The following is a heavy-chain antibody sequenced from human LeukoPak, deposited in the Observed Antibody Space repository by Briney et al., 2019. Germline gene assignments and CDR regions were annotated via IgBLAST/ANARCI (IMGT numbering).Heavy chain of an antibody. Sequence: HPGGSLRLSCAASGFTFSSYAMHWVRQAPGKGLEWVAVISYDGSNKYYADSVKGRFTISRDNSKNTLYLQMNSLRAEDTAVYYCAKLTTSWGQGTLVTVSS. J-gene: IGHJ4*02. V-gene: IGHV3-30*04. CDR1: GFTFSSYA. D-gene: IGHD4-11*01. CDR3: AKLTTS. CDR2: ISYDGSNK.